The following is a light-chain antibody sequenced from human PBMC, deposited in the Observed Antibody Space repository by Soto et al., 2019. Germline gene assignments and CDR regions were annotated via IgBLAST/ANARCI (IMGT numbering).Light chain of an antibody. V-gene: IGKV4-1*01. CDR2: WAS. CDR3: QQYFPTPLT. CDR1: QSVLYTAINKNY. J-gene: IGKJ5*01. Sequence: DTVMTQSPDSLTVSLGERATINCKSSQSVLYTAINKNYLVWYQQKPGQPPKLLIYWASARASGVPERFIGSWSLPDFTLTISRLQPGDAAVYCCQQYFPTPLTFGQGTRLEI.